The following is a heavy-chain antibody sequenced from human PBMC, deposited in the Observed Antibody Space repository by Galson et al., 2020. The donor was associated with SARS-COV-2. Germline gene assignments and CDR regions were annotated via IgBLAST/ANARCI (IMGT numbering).Heavy chain of an antibody. D-gene: IGHD2-8*01. V-gene: IGHV3-48*04. Sequence: GESLKISCAASGFTFSSYSMNWVRQAQGKGLEWVSYISSSSSTIYYADSVKGRFTSSRDNAKNSLYLQMNSLRAEDTAVYYCARVDQWGYCTNGVCPPWYFDLWGRGTLVTVSS. CDR1: GFTFSSYS. J-gene: IGHJ2*01. CDR3: ARVDQWGYCTNGVCPPWYFDL. CDR2: ISSSSSTI.